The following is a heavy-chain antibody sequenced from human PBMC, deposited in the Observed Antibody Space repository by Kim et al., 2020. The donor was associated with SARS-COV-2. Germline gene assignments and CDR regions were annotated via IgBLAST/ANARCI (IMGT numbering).Heavy chain of an antibody. CDR2: INPSGGST. CDR1: GYTFTSYY. D-gene: IGHD6-19*01. Sequence: ASVKVSCKASGYTFTSYYMHWVRQAPGQGLEWMGIINPSGGSTSYAQKFQGRVTMTRDTSTSTVYMELSSLRSEDTAVYYCARVASSGWYNRFYYFDYWGQGTLVTVSS. CDR3: ARVASSGWYNRFYYFDY. J-gene: IGHJ4*02. V-gene: IGHV1-46*01.